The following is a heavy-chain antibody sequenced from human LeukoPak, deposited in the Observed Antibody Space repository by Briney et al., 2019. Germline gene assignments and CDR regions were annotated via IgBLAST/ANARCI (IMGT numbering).Heavy chain of an antibody. CDR3: ARDSSPSPPLIPWELLRSSDAFDI. V-gene: IGHV3-21*01. D-gene: IGHD1-26*01. J-gene: IGHJ3*02. Sequence: KPGGSLRLSCAASGFTFSSYSMDWVRQAPGKRLEWVSSISSSSSYIYYADSVKGRFTISRDNAKNSLYLQMNSLRAEDTAVYYCARDSSPSPPLIPWELLRSSDAFDIWGQGTMVTVSS. CDR1: GFTFSSYS. CDR2: ISSSSSYI.